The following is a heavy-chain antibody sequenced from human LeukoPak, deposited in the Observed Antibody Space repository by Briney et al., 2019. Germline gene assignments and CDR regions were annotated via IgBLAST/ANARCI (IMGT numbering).Heavy chain of an antibody. Sequence: GESLKISCKACGYSFTNYWIAWVRQMPGKGLKRMGMIYPGDSDTRYSPSFQGQVTISADKSINTAYLQWASLKASDTAMYHCARQPRYATGWFSDYWGQGTLVTVSS. CDR3: ARQPRYATGWFSDY. J-gene: IGHJ4*02. D-gene: IGHD2-2*01. CDR2: IYPGDSDT. CDR1: GYSFTNYW. V-gene: IGHV5-51*01.